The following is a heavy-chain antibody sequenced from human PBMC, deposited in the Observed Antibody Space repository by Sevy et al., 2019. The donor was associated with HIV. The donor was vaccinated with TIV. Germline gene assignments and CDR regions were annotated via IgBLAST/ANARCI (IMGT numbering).Heavy chain of an antibody. Sequence: GGSLRLSCAASGFTFSSYGMHWVRQAPGKGLEWVAVIWYDGSNKYYADSVKGRFTISRDNSKNTLYLQMNSLRAEATALYYLARVPITMIVVVTFYYFDYWGQGTLVTVSS. J-gene: IGHJ4*02. V-gene: IGHV3-33*01. CDR1: GFTFSSYG. CDR3: ARVPITMIVVVTFYYFDY. D-gene: IGHD3-22*01. CDR2: IWYDGSNK.